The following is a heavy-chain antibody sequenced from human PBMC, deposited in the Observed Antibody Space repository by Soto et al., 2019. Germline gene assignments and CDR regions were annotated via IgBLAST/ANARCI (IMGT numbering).Heavy chain of an antibody. CDR1: GYTFTSYA. Sequence: QVQLVQSGSELKKPGASVKVSCKASGYTFTSYAMNWVRQAPGQGLEWMGWINTNTGNPTYAQGLQVRFVFSLDTSVSTAYLQICSLKAEDTAVYYCARDGHSSSWYYYYYGMDVWGQGTTVTVSS. CDR2: INTNTGNP. CDR3: ARDGHSSSWYYYYYGMDV. J-gene: IGHJ6*02. D-gene: IGHD6-13*01. V-gene: IGHV7-4-1*01.